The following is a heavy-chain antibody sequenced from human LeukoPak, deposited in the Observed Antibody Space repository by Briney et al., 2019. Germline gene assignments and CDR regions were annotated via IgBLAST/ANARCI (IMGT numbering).Heavy chain of an antibody. CDR3: ARDPVYYGSGSYWDY. CDR1: GGSTSSYY. Sequence: SETLSLTCTVSGGSTSSYYWSWIRQPPGKGLEWIGYIYYSGSTNYNPSLKSRVTISVDTSKNQFSLKLSSVTAADTAVYYCARDPVYYGSGSYWDYWGQGTLVTVSS. J-gene: IGHJ4*02. V-gene: IGHV4-59*01. CDR2: IYYSGST. D-gene: IGHD3-10*01.